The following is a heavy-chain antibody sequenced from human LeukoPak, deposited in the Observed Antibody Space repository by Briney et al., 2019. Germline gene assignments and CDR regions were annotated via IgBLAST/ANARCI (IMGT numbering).Heavy chain of an antibody. CDR3: AKDPYYDFWSGYPIDY. CDR2: ISGSGGST. CDR1: GFTFSSYA. Sequence: AGGSLRLSCAASGFTFSSYAMSWVRQAPGKGLEWVSAISGSGGSTYYADSVKGRFTISRDNSKNTLYLQVNSLRAEDTAVYYCAKDPYYDFWSGYPIDYWGQGTLVTVSS. D-gene: IGHD3-3*01. J-gene: IGHJ4*02. V-gene: IGHV3-23*01.